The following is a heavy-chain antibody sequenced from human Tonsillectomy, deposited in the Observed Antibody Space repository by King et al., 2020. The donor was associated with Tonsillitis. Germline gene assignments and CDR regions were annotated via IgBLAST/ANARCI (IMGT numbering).Heavy chain of an antibody. CDR3: AKDSDYGMDL. CDR2: IRYDVSNK. Sequence: VQLVESGGGVVQPGGSLRLSCAASGFTFKNYGMHGVRQAPGKGLEWVAFIRYDVSNKYSADSVKGRFTISRDDSKNPLYLQGDSLRAEDTAVYYCAKDSDYGMDLWGQGTTVTVSS. CDR1: GFTFKNYG. J-gene: IGHJ6*02. V-gene: IGHV3-30*02.